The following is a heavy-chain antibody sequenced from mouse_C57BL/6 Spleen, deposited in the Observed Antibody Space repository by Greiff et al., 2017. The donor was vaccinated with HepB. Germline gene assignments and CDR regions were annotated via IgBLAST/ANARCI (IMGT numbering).Heavy chain of an antibody. V-gene: IGHV1-67*01. Sequence: QVQLQQSGPELVRPGVSVKISCKGSGYTFTDYAMHWVKQSHAKSLEWIGVISTYYGDASYNQKFKDKATMTVDKSSSTAYMELARLTSEDSAVYYCARRGIYYYGSSPWYFDVWGTGTTVTVSS. J-gene: IGHJ1*03. CDR1: GYTFTDYA. CDR3: ARRGIYYYGSSPWYFDV. CDR2: ISTYYGDA. D-gene: IGHD1-1*01.